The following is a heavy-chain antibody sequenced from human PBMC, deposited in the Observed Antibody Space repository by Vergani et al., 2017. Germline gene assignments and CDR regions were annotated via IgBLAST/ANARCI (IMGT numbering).Heavy chain of an antibody. D-gene: IGHD3-9*01. V-gene: IGHV1-46*03. CDR3: ARRDYGILTGYRY. J-gene: IGHJ4*02. Sequence: QVQVVQSGAEVKKSGASEKVSCKTSGYTFSNYYMHWVRQAPGQGLEWMGIINPSGGHTNYAQKFQGRVTMTRDTSTSTVYMELSSLRSEDTAIYYCARRDYGILTGYRYWGQGTLVTVSA. CDR2: INPSGGHT. CDR1: GYTFSNYY.